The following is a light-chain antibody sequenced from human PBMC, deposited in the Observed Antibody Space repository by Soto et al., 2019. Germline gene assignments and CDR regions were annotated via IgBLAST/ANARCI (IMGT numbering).Light chain of an antibody. J-gene: IGKJ4*01. CDR1: QSVSSF. CDR3: QHRSNWPLT. Sequence: EIVLTQSPATLSLSPGERATLSCRASQSVSSFLAWYQQKPGQAPRLLIYDASNRATGIPARFSGSGSWTDFTLTITSLEREDFAVYYCQHRSNWPLTFGGGTKVEIK. CDR2: DAS. V-gene: IGKV3-11*01.